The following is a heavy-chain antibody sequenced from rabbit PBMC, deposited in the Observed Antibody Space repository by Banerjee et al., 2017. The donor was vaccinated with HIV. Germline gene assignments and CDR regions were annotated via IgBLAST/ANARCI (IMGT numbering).Heavy chain of an antibody. J-gene: IGHJ4*01. CDR1: GFSFSNKY. CDR2: ISGTGRA. Sequence: QEQLEESGGDLVKPGGSLTLTCKASGFSFSNKYVMCWVRQAPGKGLEYIGYISGTGRADYASWVNGRFTISSDNAQDTVDLKMNSLTAADTATYFCTRQLAGASNLWGPGTLVTVS. CDR3: TRQLAGASNL. D-gene: IGHD4-2*01. V-gene: IGHV1S37*01.